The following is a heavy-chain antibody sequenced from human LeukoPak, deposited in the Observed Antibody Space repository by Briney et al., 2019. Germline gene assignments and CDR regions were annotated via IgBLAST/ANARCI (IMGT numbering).Heavy chain of an antibody. CDR2: IYYSGST. J-gene: IGHJ4*02. V-gene: IGHV4-59*12. CDR3: ARGAYGDYVPDY. D-gene: IGHD4-17*01. CDR1: GGSISSYY. Sequence: SETLSLTCTVSGGSISSYYWSWIRQPPGKGLEWIGYIYYSGSTNYNPSLKSRVTISVDRSKNQFSLKLSSVTAADTAVYYCARGAYGDYVPDYWGQGTLVTVSS.